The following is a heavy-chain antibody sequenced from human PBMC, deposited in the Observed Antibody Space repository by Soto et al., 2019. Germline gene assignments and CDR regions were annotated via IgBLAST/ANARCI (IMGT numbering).Heavy chain of an antibody. Sequence: SGPTLVNPTQTLTLTCTFSGFSLSTSGVGVGWIRQPPGKALEWLALIYWDDDKRYSPSLKSRLTITEDTSKNQVVLTMTNMDPVDTATYYCAHRGVEYSSSSFWFDPWGQGTLVTVSS. CDR1: GFSLSTSGVG. V-gene: IGHV2-5*02. D-gene: IGHD6-6*01. CDR2: IYWDDDK. CDR3: AHRGVEYSSSSFWFDP. J-gene: IGHJ5*02.